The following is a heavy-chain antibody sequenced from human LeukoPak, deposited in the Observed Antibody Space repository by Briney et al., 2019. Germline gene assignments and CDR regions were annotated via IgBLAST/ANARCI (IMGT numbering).Heavy chain of an antibody. CDR3: VADVPTLDSQFDY. V-gene: IGHV3-15*01. J-gene: IGHJ4*02. CDR1: GLIFSHAW. Sequence: GGSLRLSCAASGLIFSHAWMNWVRQAPGKGPEGVGLITHSGTTDFAAPVKGRFTLSRDNSEDTGYLQMSSLKTEDTAVYYCVADVPTLDSQFDYWGRGTLVTVSS. CDR2: ITHSGTT. D-gene: IGHD1-1*01.